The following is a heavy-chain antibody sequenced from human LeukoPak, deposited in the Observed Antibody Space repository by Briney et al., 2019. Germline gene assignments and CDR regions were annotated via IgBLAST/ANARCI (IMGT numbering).Heavy chain of an antibody. Sequence: GESLKISCKGSGYSFTSSWIGWVRQMPGKGLEWMGIIYPGDSDTRYNPSFQGQVTISVDKPISTAYLQWSSLKASDSAMYYCARGAPIIGTTGLACFDPWGLGTLVTVSS. D-gene: IGHD1-20*01. CDR1: GYSFTSSW. J-gene: IGHJ5*02. CDR3: ARGAPIIGTTGLACFDP. V-gene: IGHV5-51*04. CDR2: IYPGDSDT.